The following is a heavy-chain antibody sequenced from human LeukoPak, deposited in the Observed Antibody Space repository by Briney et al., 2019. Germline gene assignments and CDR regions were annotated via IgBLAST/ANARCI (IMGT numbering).Heavy chain of an antibody. Sequence: GGSLRLSCAASGFTFSSYGMHWVRQAPGKGLEWVAVISYDGSNKYYADSVKGRFTISRDNAKNSLYLQMNSLRAGDTAVYYCARGQSYYYYMDVWGKGTTVTISS. J-gene: IGHJ6*03. CDR3: ARGQSYYYYMDV. V-gene: IGHV3-30*03. CDR2: ISYDGSNK. CDR1: GFTFSSYG.